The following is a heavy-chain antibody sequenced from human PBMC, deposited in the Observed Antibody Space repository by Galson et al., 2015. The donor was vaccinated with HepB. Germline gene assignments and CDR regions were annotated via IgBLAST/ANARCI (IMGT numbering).Heavy chain of an antibody. V-gene: IGHV4-59*08. J-gene: IGHJ2*01. CDR2: IFNSGNT. CDR1: GGSISGNY. Sequence: SETLSLTCSVSGGSISGNYWSWIRQSPGKGLEWIGHIFNSGNTNYKPSLKSRVTISADTSKNLFSLKLTSVTAADTAVYFCARVTVIWFGELSVPGYCDLWGRGTLVTVSS. D-gene: IGHD3-10*01. CDR3: ARVTVIWFGELSVPGYCDL.